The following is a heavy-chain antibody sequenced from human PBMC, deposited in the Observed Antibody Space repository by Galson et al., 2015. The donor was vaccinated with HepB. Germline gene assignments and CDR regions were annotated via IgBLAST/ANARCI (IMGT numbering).Heavy chain of an antibody. Sequence: SLRLSCAASGFIFSNYAMSWVRQVPGKGLEWVSTISGSIGSTYYADSVKGRFTIPRDNSQSTLYLPMNSLRVEDTAVYYCVSSGGYNYWEDDFDYWGQGTLVTVSS. V-gene: IGHV3-23*01. J-gene: IGHJ4*02. D-gene: IGHD5-24*01. CDR3: VSSGGYNYWEDDFDY. CDR2: ISGSIGST. CDR1: GFIFSNYA.